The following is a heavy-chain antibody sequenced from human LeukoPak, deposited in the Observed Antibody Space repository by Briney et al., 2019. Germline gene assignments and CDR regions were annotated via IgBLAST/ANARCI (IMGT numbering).Heavy chain of an antibody. J-gene: IGHJ4*02. Sequence: SVKVSCKASGGTFSSYAISWVRQAPGQGLEWMGEIIPIFGTANYAQKFQGRVTITADESTSTAYMELSSLRSEGTAVYYCARDIKLGYFDYWGQGTLVTVSS. CDR1: GGTFSSYA. D-gene: IGHD7-27*01. V-gene: IGHV1-69*01. CDR2: IIPIFGTA. CDR3: ARDIKLGYFDY.